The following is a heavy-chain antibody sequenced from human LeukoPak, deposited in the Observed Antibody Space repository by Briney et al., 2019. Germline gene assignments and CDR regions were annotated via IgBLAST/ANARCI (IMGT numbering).Heavy chain of an antibody. V-gene: IGHV1-46*01. CDR1: GCTFTSYY. CDR3: ASAVAGIYYFDY. D-gene: IGHD6-19*01. Sequence: ASVKVSCKASGCTFTSYYMHWVRQAPGQGLEWMGIINPSGGSTSYAQKFQGRVTMTRDMSTSTVYMELSSLRSEDTAVYYCASAVAGIYYFDYWGQGTLVTVSS. J-gene: IGHJ4*02. CDR2: INPSGGST.